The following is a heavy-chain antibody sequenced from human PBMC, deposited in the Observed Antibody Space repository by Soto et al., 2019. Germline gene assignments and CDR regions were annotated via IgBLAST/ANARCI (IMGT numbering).Heavy chain of an antibody. CDR1: GFTFTSYS. V-gene: IGHV3-48*02. CDR2: VTSKSTTI. CDR3: AREMGACSDSSCYPGPYDS. J-gene: IGHJ5*02. Sequence: SLRLSCASSGFTFTSYSMNWVRQAPGQGLEWVSYVTSKSTTIKYADSVKGRFTVSRDNAKNSLYLQLNSLRDEDTAVYYCAREMGACSDSSCYPGPYDSWGQGTLVTVSS. D-gene: IGHD3-16*01.